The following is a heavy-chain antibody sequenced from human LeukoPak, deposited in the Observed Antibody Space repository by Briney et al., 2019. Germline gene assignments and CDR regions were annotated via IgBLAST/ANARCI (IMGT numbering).Heavy chain of an antibody. CDR3: ARFMSGAFDI. CDR2: IYYSGST. D-gene: IGHD3-10*02. CDR1: GGSITSSSYY. J-gene: IGHJ3*02. V-gene: IGHV4-39*07. Sequence: SETLSLTCTVSGGSITSSSYYWGWIRQPPGKGLEWIGSIYYSGSTYYNPSLKSRVTISVDTSKNQFSLKLSSVTAADTAVYYCARFMSGAFDIWGQGTMVTVSS.